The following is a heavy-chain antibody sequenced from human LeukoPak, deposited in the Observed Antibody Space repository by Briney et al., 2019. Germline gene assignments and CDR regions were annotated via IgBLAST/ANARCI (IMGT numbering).Heavy chain of an antibody. CDR2: IYYSGST. J-gene: IGHJ3*02. V-gene: IGHV4-61*08. Sequence: TSETLSLTCTVSGGSISSGDYYWSWIRQPPGKGLEWIGYIYYSGSTNYNPSLKSRVTISVDTSKNQFSLKLSSVTAADTAVYYCARDIRQKGYYYDSSGYYYGDAFDIWGQGTMVTVSS. CDR1: GGSISSGDYY. D-gene: IGHD3-22*01. CDR3: ARDIRQKGYYYDSSGYYYGDAFDI.